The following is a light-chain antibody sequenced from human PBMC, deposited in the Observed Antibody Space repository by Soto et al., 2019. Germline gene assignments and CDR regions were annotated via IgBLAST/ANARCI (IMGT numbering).Light chain of an antibody. CDR1: QSVSSSY. V-gene: IGKV3-20*01. CDR3: QQYGSSPRFT. Sequence: EIVLTQSPGTLSLSPGERATLSCRASQSVSSSYLAWYQQKPDQAPKLLIYGASSRATGIPDRFSGSGSGTDFTLTISRLEPEDFAVYYCQQYGSSPRFTIGPGTKVDIK. J-gene: IGKJ3*01. CDR2: GAS.